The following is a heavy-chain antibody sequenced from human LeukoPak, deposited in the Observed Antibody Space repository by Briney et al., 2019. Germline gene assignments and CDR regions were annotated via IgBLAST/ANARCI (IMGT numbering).Heavy chain of an antibody. CDR2: IYHSGST. J-gene: IGHJ4*02. CDR3: ARHPYRTTVTPHPFDY. D-gene: IGHD4-17*01. Sequence: PSETLSLTCSVSGGSMSSYYWSWIRQSPGKGLEWIGYIYHSGSTDYNPSLKSRVTISVDTSKNQFSLKLSSVTAADTAVYYCARHPYRTTVTPHPFDYWGQGTLVTVSS. V-gene: IGHV4-59*08. CDR1: GGSMSSYY.